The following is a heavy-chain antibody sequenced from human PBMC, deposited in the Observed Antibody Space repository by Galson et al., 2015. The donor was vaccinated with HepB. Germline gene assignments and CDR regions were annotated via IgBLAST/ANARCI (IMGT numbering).Heavy chain of an antibody. CDR1: GFTFSSYA. CDR2: ISYDGSNK. Sequence: SLRLSCAASGFTFSSYAMHWVRQAPGKGLEWVAVISYDGSNKYYADSVKGRFTISRDNSKNTLYLQMNSLRAEDTAVYYCARDLVPKGYCSSTSCYSYGMDVWGQGTTVTVSS. V-gene: IGHV3-30-3*01. D-gene: IGHD2-2*02. J-gene: IGHJ6*02. CDR3: ARDLVPKGYCSSTSCYSYGMDV.